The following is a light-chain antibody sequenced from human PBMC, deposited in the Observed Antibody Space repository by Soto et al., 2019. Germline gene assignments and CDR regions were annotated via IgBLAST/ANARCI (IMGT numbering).Light chain of an antibody. Sequence: DIQMTQSPSSLSASVGDRVTITCRASQIIGSHLNWYQQISGKGPNLLIFGASSLQTGVPSRFSGSGSGTDFTLTISSLQPEDFATYYCRQGYSSPLTFGGGTRLEIK. CDR2: GAS. CDR3: RQGYSSPLT. J-gene: IGKJ5*01. V-gene: IGKV1-39*01. CDR1: QIIGSH.